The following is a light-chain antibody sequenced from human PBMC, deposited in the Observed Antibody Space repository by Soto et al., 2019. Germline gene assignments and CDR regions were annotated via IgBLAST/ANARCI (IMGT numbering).Light chain of an antibody. J-gene: IGKJ2*01. CDR1: QSVSSY. CDR3: QQRSNWRYT. Sequence: EIGLTQSPATLSLSPGERATLSCRASQSVSSYLAWYQQKPGQAPRLLIYDASNRATGIPARFSGSGSGTDFTLTISSLEPEDFAVYYCQQRSNWRYTFGQGTKLEIK. V-gene: IGKV3-11*01. CDR2: DAS.